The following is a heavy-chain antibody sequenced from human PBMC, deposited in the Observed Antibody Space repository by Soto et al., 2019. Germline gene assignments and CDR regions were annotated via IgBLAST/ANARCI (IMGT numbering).Heavy chain of an antibody. J-gene: IGHJ5*02. V-gene: IGHV1-3*01. Sequence: GASVKVSCKASGYTFTIYAMHWVLQAPGQRLEWMGWINGGNGNTKYSQKFQGRVTITRDTSASTAYMKLSSLRSEDTAVYYCARDFGGFDPWGQGTLVTVSS. CDR3: ARDFGGFDP. D-gene: IGHD3-3*01. CDR2: INGGNGNT. CDR1: GYTFTIYA.